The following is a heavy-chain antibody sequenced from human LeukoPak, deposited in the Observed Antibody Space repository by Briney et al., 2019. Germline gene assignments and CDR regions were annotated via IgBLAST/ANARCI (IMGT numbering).Heavy chain of an antibody. CDR1: GFSFSNYG. Sequence: GGSLRLSCAASGFSFSNYGMNWVRQPPGKGLERVTVISYDGNNKYYADSVKGRFTISRDNSKNTLYLQMNSLRADDTAVYYCAKELLSGIVDYWGQGTPVTVSS. D-gene: IGHD2/OR15-2a*01. V-gene: IGHV3-30*18. CDR3: AKELLSGIVDY. J-gene: IGHJ4*02. CDR2: ISYDGNNK.